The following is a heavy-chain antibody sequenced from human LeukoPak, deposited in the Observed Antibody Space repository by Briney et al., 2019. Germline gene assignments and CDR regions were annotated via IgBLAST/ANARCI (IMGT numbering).Heavy chain of an antibody. CDR2: IYYSGST. J-gene: IGHJ4*02. CDR1: GGSISSGGYY. CDR3: ARGNRYCSGGSCYSPPDY. Sequence: PSETPSLTCTVSGGSISSGGYYWSWIRQHPGKGLEWIGYIYYSGSTYYNPSLKSRVSISVDTSKNEFSLKLSSVTAADTAVYYCARGNRYCSGGSCYSPPDYWGQGTLVTVSS. D-gene: IGHD2-15*01. V-gene: IGHV4-31*03.